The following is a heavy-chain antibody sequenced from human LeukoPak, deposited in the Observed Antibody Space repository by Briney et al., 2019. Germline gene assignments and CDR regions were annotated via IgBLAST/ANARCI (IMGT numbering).Heavy chain of an antibody. Sequence: GGSLRLXCAASGFTVSSNYMSWVRQAPGKGLEWVSVIYSGGSTYYADSVKGRFTISRDNSKNTLHLQMNSLRAEDTAVYYCARDDPVAGTVDYWGQGTLVTVSS. CDR2: IYSGGST. J-gene: IGHJ4*02. CDR1: GFTVSSNY. V-gene: IGHV3-53*01. D-gene: IGHD6-19*01. CDR3: ARDDPVAGTVDY.